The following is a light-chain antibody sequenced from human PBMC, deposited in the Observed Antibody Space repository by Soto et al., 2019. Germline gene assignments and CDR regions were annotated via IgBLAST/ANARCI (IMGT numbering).Light chain of an antibody. Sequence: EIVLTQSPATLSLSPGERVTLSCRASQSVSSYLAWYQQKPGQAPRLLIYDASNRATGIPARFSGSGSGTDFTLTISSLEPEDFAVYYCHQRSNWPPWTFGQGNKVEIK. J-gene: IGKJ1*01. CDR2: DAS. CDR3: HQRSNWPPWT. CDR1: QSVSSY. V-gene: IGKV3-11*01.